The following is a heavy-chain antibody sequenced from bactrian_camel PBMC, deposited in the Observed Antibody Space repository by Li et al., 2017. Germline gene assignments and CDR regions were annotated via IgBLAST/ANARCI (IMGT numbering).Heavy chain of an antibody. V-gene: IGHV3S53*01. CDR3: AARRVTRFRDSTLSPAEYNY. Sequence: HVQLVESGGGSVQTGESLRLSCTAPGSTRNSCGVDWYRQAAGKQREWVASIATDGSGTYADSVKGRFTISRDSNKMTVDLQMNNLRPEDTAVYYCAARRVTRFRDSTLSPAEYNYWGQGTQVTVS. D-gene: IGHD5*01. CDR2: IATDGSG. J-gene: IGHJ4*01. CDR1: GSTRNSCG.